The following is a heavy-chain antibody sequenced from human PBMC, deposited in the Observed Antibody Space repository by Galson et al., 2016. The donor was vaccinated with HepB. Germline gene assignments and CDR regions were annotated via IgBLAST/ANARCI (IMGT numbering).Heavy chain of an antibody. V-gene: IGHV3-7*03. Sequence: DSVKGRFTISRDNAKNSLYLQMSSLSVDDTAVYYCARVGYYGSGRAYYFDSWGQGRLVTVSS. J-gene: IGHJ4*02. D-gene: IGHD3-10*01. CDR3: ARVGYYGSGRAYYFDS.